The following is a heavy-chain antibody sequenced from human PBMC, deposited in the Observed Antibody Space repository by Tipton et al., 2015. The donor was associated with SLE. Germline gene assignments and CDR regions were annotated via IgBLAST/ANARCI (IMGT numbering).Heavy chain of an antibody. D-gene: IGHD2-15*01. Sequence: SLRLSCAASGFTFSDYYMNWIRQAPGKGLEWVSYISSSGSTIYYADSVKGRFTISRDNAKNSLYLQMNSLRAEDTAVYYGVVGGRYYYYGMDVWGQGTTVTVSS. CDR2: ISSSGSTI. V-gene: IGHV3-11*04. J-gene: IGHJ6*02. CDR1: GFTFSDYY. CDR3: VVGGRYYYYGMDV.